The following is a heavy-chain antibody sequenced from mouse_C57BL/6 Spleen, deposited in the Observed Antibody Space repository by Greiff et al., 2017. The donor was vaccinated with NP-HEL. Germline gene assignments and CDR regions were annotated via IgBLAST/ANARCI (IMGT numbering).Heavy chain of an antibody. Sequence: EVKLMESGPVLVKPGASVKMSCKASGYTFTDYYMNWVKQSHGKSLEWIGVINPYNGGTSYNQKFKGKATLTVDKSSSTAYMELNSLTSEDSAVYYCARGGTTVVGYFDVWGTGTTVTVSS. J-gene: IGHJ1*03. D-gene: IGHD1-1*01. CDR3: ARGGTTVVGYFDV. V-gene: IGHV1-19*01. CDR2: INPYNGGT. CDR1: GYTFTDYY.